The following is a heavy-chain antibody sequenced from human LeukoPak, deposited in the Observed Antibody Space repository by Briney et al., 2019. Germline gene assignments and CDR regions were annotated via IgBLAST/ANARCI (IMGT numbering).Heavy chain of an antibody. D-gene: IGHD1-26*01. J-gene: IGHJ6*02. CDR2: IIPIFGTA. Sequence: SVKVSCKASGGTFSSYAISWVRQAPGQGLEWMGGIIPIFGTANYAQKFQGRVTITADESTSTAYMELSSLRSEDTAVYYCARDGIEFDTVDHYYYYGMDVWGQGTTVTVSS. V-gene: IGHV1-69*13. CDR1: GGTFSSYA. CDR3: ARDGIEFDTVDHYYYYGMDV.